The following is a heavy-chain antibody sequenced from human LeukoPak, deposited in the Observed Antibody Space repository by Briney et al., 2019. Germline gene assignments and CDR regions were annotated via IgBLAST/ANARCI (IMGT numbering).Heavy chain of an antibody. D-gene: IGHD3-16*02. J-gene: IGHJ6*03. CDR2: SSSSSSYI. V-gene: IGHV3-21*01. CDR3: ARDLLGYNYYYMDV. CDR1: GFTFSSYS. Sequence: GGSLRLSCAASGFTFSSYSMNWVRQAPGKGLEWVSSSSSSSSYIYYADSVKGRFTISRDNAKNSLYLQMNSLRAEDTAVYYCARDLLGYNYYYMDVWGKGTTVTVSS.